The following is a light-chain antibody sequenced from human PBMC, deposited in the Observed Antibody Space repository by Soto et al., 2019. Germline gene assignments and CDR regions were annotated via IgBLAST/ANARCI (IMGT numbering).Light chain of an antibody. CDR1: SSDVGGYDY. J-gene: IGLJ1*01. CDR3: GSHSSSTTLPFV. V-gene: IGLV2-14*01. Sequence: QSALTQPASVSGSPGQSITISCTGTSSDVGGYDYVSWYQQHPDKAPKVVIFEVSNRPSGVSNRFSGSKSGNTASLTISGIQAEDEADYFCGSHSSSTTLPFVFGTGTKLTVL. CDR2: EVS.